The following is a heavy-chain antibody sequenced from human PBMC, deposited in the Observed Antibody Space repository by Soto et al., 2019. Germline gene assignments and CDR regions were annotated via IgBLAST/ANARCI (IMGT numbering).Heavy chain of an antibody. CDR1: GGSISSGGYY. CDR2: IYYSGST. D-gene: IGHD5-18*01. Sequence: QVQLQESGPGLVKPSQTLSLTCTVSGGSISSGGYYWSWIRQHPGKGLEWIGYIYYSGSTYYNPSPHRRVTISVDTSKNQIYLTLSSVTAADTAGYSCARGCNTARRFDPWGQGTLVTVSS. J-gene: IGHJ5*02. V-gene: IGHV4-31*03. CDR3: ARGCNTARRFDP.